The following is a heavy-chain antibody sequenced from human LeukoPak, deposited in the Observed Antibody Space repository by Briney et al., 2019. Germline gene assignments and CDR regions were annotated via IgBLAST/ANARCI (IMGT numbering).Heavy chain of an antibody. CDR1: GGTFSSYA. CDR3: ARDNCGGDCYPDY. Sequence: ASVKVSCKASGGTFSSYAISWVRQAPGQGLEWMGGIIPIFGTANYAQKFQGRVTITADKSTSTAYMELSSLRSEDTAVYYRARDNCGGDCYPDYWGQGTLVTVSS. J-gene: IGHJ4*02. D-gene: IGHD2-21*02. V-gene: IGHV1-69*06. CDR2: IIPIFGTA.